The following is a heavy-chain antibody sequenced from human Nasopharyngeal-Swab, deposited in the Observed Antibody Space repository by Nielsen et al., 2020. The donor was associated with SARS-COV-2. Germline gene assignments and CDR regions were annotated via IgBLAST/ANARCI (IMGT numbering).Heavy chain of an antibody. CDR2: FDPEDGET. Sequence: ASVKVSCKVSGHTLTELSMHWVRQAPGKGLEWMGGFDPEDGETIYAQKFQGRVTMTEDTSTDTAYMELSSLRSEDTAVYYCATSVTMIVVAHDAFDIWGQGTMVTVSS. CDR1: GHTLTELS. V-gene: IGHV1-24*01. J-gene: IGHJ3*02. D-gene: IGHD3-22*01. CDR3: ATSVTMIVVAHDAFDI.